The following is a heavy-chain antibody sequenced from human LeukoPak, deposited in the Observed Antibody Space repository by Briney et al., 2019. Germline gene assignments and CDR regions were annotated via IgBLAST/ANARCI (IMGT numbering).Heavy chain of an antibody. V-gene: IGHV4-34*01. CDR1: GGSFSGYY. D-gene: IGHD4-17*01. CDR3: ARESWNGDYGDGFDM. J-gene: IGHJ3*02. Sequence: PSETLSLTCAVYGGSFSGYYWSWIRQPPGKGLEWIGEINHSGSTNYNPSLKSRVTISIDTSKNQFSLRLSSVTAADTAVYYCARESWNGDYGDGFDMWGQGTMATVSS. CDR2: INHSGST.